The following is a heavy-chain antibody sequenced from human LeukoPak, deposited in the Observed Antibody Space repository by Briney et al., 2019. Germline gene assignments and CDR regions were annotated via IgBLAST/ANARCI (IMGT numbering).Heavy chain of an antibody. Sequence: PGGSLRLSCAASGFTFSSYAMSWVRQAPGRGLEWVSAISGSGANTYHADSVKGRFSISRDNSKNTLFLQMNSLRAEDTAVYYCAKEEAGYCSGGSCYSLNYWGQGTLVTVSS. V-gene: IGHV3-23*01. CDR3: AKEEAGYCSGGSCYSLNY. CDR1: GFTFSSYA. D-gene: IGHD2-15*01. J-gene: IGHJ4*02. CDR2: ISGSGANT.